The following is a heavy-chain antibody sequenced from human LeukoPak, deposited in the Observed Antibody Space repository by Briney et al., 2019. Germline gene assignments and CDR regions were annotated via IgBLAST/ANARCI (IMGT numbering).Heavy chain of an antibody. D-gene: IGHD1-14*01. Sequence: GGSLRLSCTTSGFIFANYAMAWVRQSPGKGLEWVSTISASGADTYYADSVRGRFTISRDNAKNSLYLQMNSLRAEDTALYYCARDRGNQRGYYYYYMDVWGKGTTVTVSS. J-gene: IGHJ6*03. V-gene: IGHV3-21*01. CDR1: GFIFANYA. CDR2: ISASGADT. CDR3: ARDRGNQRGYYYYYMDV.